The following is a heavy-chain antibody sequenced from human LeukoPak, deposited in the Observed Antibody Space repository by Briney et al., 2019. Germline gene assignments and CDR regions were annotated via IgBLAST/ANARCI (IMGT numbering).Heavy chain of an antibody. D-gene: IGHD2-15*01. J-gene: IGHJ5*02. V-gene: IGHV4-34*01. Sequence: SETLSLTCGVYGGSFSGYYWSWIRQPPGKGLEWIGEINHSGSTNYNPSLKSRVTISVDTSKNQFSLKLSSVTAADTAVYYCARGVVVVAASLYNWFDPWGQGTLVTVSS. CDR3: ARGVVVVAASLYNWFDP. CDR2: INHSGST. CDR1: GGSFSGYY.